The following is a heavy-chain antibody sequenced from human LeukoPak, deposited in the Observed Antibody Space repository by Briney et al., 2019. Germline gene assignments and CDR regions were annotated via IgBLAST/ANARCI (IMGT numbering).Heavy chain of an antibody. CDR2: INAGNGNT. CDR1: GYTFTSYA. Sequence: GASVKVSCKASGYTFTSYAMHWVRQAPGQRLEWMGWINAGNGNTKYSQKFQGRVTITRDTSASTAYMELSSLRSEDTAVYYCARNGRIAAAGWYFDLWGRGTLVTVSS. V-gene: IGHV1-3*01. CDR3: ARNGRIAAAGWYFDL. D-gene: IGHD6-13*01. J-gene: IGHJ2*01.